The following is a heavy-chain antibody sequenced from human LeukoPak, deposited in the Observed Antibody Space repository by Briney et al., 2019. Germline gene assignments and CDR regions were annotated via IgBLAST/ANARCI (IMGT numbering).Heavy chain of an antibody. J-gene: IGHJ3*02. CDR2: IYYNGST. CDR3: ARRWRAFDI. D-gene: IGHD5-24*01. Sequence: SETLSLTCTVSGGSISSYYWSWIRQPPGKGLEWIGYIYYNGSTNYNPSLKSRVTISVDTSKNQFSLKLSSVTAADTAVYYCARRWRAFDIWGQGTMVTVSS. V-gene: IGHV4-59*08. CDR1: GGSISSYY.